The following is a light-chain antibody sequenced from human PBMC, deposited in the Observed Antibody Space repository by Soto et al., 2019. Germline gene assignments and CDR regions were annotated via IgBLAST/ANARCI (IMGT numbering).Light chain of an antibody. V-gene: IGLV3-1*01. J-gene: IGLJ2*01. CDR1: KLGDKY. Sequence: SYELTQPPSVSVSPGQTASITCSGDKLGDKYASWYQQKPGQSPVSVIYQDIRRPSGIPERFSGSSSGNTATLTISGTQAMDEADYYCQAWDINTMVFGGGTKVTVL. CDR2: QDI. CDR3: QAWDINTMV.